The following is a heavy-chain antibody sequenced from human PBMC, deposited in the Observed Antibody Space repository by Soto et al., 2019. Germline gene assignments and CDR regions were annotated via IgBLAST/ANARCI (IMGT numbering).Heavy chain of an antibody. CDR3: ATWHERQHAYDF. CDR2: LYDVDGS. CDR1: GLTVSGKKY. J-gene: IGHJ3*01. V-gene: IGHV3-53*01. D-gene: IGHD1-1*01. Sequence: GGSLRLSCAASGLTVSGKKYVAWVRQAPGKGLEWVSALYDVDGSFYSDSVKGRFTTSSDSSKTTVYLQMNDLRPADTAVYYCATWHERQHAYDFCGQGTTGTVSS.